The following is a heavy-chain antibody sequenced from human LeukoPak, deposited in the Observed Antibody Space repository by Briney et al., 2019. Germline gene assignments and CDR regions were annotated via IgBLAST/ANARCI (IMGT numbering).Heavy chain of an antibody. CDR2: MNPNSGNT. D-gene: IGHD3-22*01. CDR1: GYTFTSYD. V-gene: IGHV1-8*01. CDR3: ARVNYYDSSGYYGDTKEYFQH. Sequence: ASVKVSCKASGYTFTSYDINWVRQATGQGLEWMGWMNPNSGNTGYAQKFQGRVTMTRNTSISTAYMELSSLRSEDTAVYYCARVNYYDSSGYYGDTKEYFQHWGQGTLVTVSS. J-gene: IGHJ1*01.